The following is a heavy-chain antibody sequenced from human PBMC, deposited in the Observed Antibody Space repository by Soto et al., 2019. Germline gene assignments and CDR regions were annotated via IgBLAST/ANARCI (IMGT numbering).Heavy chain of an antibody. D-gene: IGHD6-19*01. Sequence: AASVKVSCKVSGYTLTELSMHWVRQAPGKGLEWMGGFDPEDGETIYAQKFQGRVTMTEDTSTDTAYMELSSLRSEDTAVYYCATFQWPDPYYYYGMDVWGQGTTVTVSS. J-gene: IGHJ6*02. CDR3: ATFQWPDPYYYYGMDV. CDR1: GYTLTELS. CDR2: FDPEDGET. V-gene: IGHV1-24*01.